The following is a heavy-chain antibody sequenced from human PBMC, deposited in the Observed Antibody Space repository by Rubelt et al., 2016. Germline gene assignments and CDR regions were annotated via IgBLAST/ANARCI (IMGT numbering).Heavy chain of an antibody. CDR2: IYYSGST. Sequence: QVQLQEAGPGLVKPSETLSLTCTVSGGSISSYYWSWIRQPPGKGLEWIGYIYYSGSTNYNPSLRSRVTISLDTSKNQFSLRLSSVTAADTAVYYCARGRTNSGYDSRSFDYWGQGTLVTVSS. CDR1: GGSISSYY. V-gene: IGHV4-59*01. D-gene: IGHD5-12*01. J-gene: IGHJ4*02. CDR3: ARGRTNSGYDSRSFDY.